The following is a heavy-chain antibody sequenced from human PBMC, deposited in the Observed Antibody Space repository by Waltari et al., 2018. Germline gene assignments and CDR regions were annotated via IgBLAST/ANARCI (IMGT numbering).Heavy chain of an antibody. CDR1: GFTFSSYE. Sequence: EVQLVESGGGLVQPGGSLRLSCAASGFTFSSYEMNWVRQAPGKGLEWVSDISSSGSTIYYADSVKGRFTIARDNAKNSLYLQMNSLRAEDTAVYYCARNRYDAFDIWGQGTMVTVSS. D-gene: IGHD3-9*01. J-gene: IGHJ3*02. V-gene: IGHV3-48*03. CDR2: ISSSGSTI. CDR3: ARNRYDAFDI.